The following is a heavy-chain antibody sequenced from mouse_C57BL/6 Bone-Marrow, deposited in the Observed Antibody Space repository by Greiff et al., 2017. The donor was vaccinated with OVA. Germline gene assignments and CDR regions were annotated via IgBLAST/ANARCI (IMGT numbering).Heavy chain of an antibody. D-gene: IGHD1-1*01. CDR1: GFTFSSYA. J-gene: IGHJ2*01. CDR3: ARVGTFYGNYFDD. CDR2: ISDGGSYT. V-gene: IGHV5-4*03. Sequence: EVKVEESGGGLVKPGGSLKLSCAASGFTFSSYAMSWVRQTPEKRLEWVATISDGGSYTYYPDNVKGRFTISRDNAKNNLYLQMSHLKSEDTAMYYCARVGTFYGNYFDDWGQGTTLTVSS.